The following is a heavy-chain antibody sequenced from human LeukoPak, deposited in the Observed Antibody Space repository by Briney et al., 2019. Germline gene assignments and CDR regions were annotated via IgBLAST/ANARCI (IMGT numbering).Heavy chain of an antibody. V-gene: IGHV3-23*01. D-gene: IGHD6-6*01. CDR3: ARSAARLRYYYAMDV. Sequence: PGGSLRLSCAASGFTFSSYAMSWVRQAPGKGLEWVSAISGSGGSTYYADSVKGRFTISRHNSKNTLYLQMSSLRAEDTAVYFCARSAARLRYYYAMDVWGQGTTVTVCS. J-gene: IGHJ6*02. CDR1: GFTFSSYA. CDR2: ISGSGGST.